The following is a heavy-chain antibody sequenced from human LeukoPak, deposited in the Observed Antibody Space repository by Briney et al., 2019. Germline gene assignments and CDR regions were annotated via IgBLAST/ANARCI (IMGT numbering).Heavy chain of an antibody. Sequence: PSETLSLTCAVYGGSFSGYYWSWIRQPPGKGLEWIGEINHSGSTNYNPSLKSRVTTSVDTSKNQFSLKLSSVTAADTAVYYCAREPVAGTSFDYWGQGTLVTVSS. CDR2: INHSGST. J-gene: IGHJ4*02. V-gene: IGHV4-34*01. CDR1: GGSFSGYY. D-gene: IGHD6-19*01. CDR3: AREPVAGTSFDY.